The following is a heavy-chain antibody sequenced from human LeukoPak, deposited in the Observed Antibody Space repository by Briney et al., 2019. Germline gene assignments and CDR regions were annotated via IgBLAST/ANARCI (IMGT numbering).Heavy chain of an antibody. J-gene: IGHJ4*02. CDR2: ISSSSSYI. CDR3: AQLGYSYGRPPTFDY. Sequence: GGSLRLSCAASGFTFSSYSMNWVRQAPGKGLEWVSSISSSSSYIYYADSVKGRFTISRDNAKNSLYLQMNSLRAEDTAVYYCAQLGYSYGRPPTFDYWGQGTLVTVSP. D-gene: IGHD5-18*01. CDR1: GFTFSSYS. V-gene: IGHV3-21*04.